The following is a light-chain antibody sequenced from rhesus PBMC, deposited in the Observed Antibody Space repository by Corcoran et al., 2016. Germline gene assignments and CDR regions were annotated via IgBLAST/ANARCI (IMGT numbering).Light chain of an antibody. V-gene: IGKV1-43*02. CDR2: AAS. CDR1: QGTRTY. CDR3: LQYNSDPYS. J-gene: IGKJ2*01. Sequence: DIQMTQSSSSLSASVGDRVTITCRASQGTRTYLNWYQQKPGKAPKRLIYAASSLESGVPSRFSGGGSGTDFTLTISSLQPEDFAAYYCLQYNSDPYSFGQETKVEIK.